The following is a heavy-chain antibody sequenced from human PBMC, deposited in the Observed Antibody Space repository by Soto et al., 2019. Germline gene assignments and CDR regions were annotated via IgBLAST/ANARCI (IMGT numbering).Heavy chain of an antibody. CDR1: GYTFTSYG. V-gene: IGHV1-18*01. CDR2: ISAYNGNT. Sequence: ASVKVSCKASGYTFTSYGISWVRQAPGQGLEWMGWISAYNGNTNYAQKLQGRVTMTTDTSTSTAYMELRSLRSDDTAVYYCATVVFVGLAFDYWGQGTLVTVSS. J-gene: IGHJ4*02. D-gene: IGHD1-26*01. CDR3: ATVVFVGLAFDY.